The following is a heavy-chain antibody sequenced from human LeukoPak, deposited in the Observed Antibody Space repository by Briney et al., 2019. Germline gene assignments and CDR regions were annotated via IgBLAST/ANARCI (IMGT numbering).Heavy chain of an antibody. J-gene: IGHJ4*02. CDR3: AKERPQQLVPFDY. D-gene: IGHD6-13*01. CDR2: LSGSGGST. CDR1: GFTFSNYG. V-gene: IGHV3-23*01. Sequence: SGGSLRLSCAASGFTFSNYGMSWVRQAPGKGLEWVSGLSGSGGSTYYADSVKGRFTISRDNSKNTLYLQMNSLRAEDTAVYYCAKERPQQLVPFDYWGQGTLVTVSS.